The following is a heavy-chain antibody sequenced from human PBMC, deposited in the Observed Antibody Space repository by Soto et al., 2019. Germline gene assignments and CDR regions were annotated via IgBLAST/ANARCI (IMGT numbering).Heavy chain of an antibody. D-gene: IGHD4-4*01. V-gene: IGHV1-69*13. CDR3: ARDRQDYSNYYYYYGMDV. CDR2: IIPIFGTA. J-gene: IGHJ6*02. CDR1: GGTFSSYA. Sequence: ASVKVSCKASGGTFSSYAISWGRQAPGQGLEWMGGIIPIFGTANYAQKFQGRVTITADESTSTAYMELSSLRSEDTAVYYCARDRQDYSNYYYYYGMDVWGQGTTVTVSS.